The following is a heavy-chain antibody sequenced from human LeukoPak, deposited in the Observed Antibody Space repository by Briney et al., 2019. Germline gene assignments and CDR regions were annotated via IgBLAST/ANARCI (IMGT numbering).Heavy chain of an antibody. CDR3: ARGVPPNFDY. Sequence: PGGSLRLSCAASGFTFSSYSMNWVRQAPGKGLEWVSSISSSSSYIYYADSVKGRFTISRDNAKNSLHLQMTSLRAADTAVYYCARGVPPNFDYWSQGTLVTVSS. CDR2: ISSSSSYI. V-gene: IGHV3-21*01. D-gene: IGHD3-10*01. CDR1: GFTFSSYS. J-gene: IGHJ4*02.